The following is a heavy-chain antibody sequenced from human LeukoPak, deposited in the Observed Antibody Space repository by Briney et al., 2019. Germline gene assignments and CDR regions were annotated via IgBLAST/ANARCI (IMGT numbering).Heavy chain of an antibody. D-gene: IGHD3-10*01. Sequence: ASVKVSCKASGGTFSSYAISWVRQAPGQGLEWMGGIIPIFGTANYAQKFQGRVTITRDTSASTAYMELSSLRSEDTAVYYCARNLPNVLLWFGERGGWFDPWGQGTLVTVSS. V-gene: IGHV1-69*05. CDR1: GGTFSSYA. CDR3: ARNLPNVLLWFGERGGWFDP. CDR2: IIPIFGTA. J-gene: IGHJ5*02.